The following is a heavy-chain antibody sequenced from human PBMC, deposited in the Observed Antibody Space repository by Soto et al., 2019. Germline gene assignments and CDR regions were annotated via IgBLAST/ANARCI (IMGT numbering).Heavy chain of an antibody. CDR1: GYTFTSYG. V-gene: IGHV1-8*02. D-gene: IGHD3-22*01. Sequence: ASVKVSCKASGYTFTSYGISWVRQAPGQGLEWMGWMNPNSGNTGYAQKFQGRVTMTRNTSISTAYMELSSLRSEDTAVYYCARGIANLYYYYYLDVWGKGTTVSVSS. J-gene: IGHJ6*03. CDR3: ARGIANLYYYYYLDV. CDR2: MNPNSGNT.